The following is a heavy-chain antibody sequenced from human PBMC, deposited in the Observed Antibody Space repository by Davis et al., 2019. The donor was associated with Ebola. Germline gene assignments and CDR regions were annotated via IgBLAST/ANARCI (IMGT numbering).Heavy chain of an antibody. Sequence: PGGSLRLSCAASGFTVSSNYMSWVRQAPGKGLEWVSVIYSGGSTYYADSVKGRFTISRDNSKNTLYLQMNSLRAEDTAVYYCARVGTELTTVTTLLWFDPWGQGTLVTVSS. J-gene: IGHJ5*02. V-gene: IGHV3-53*01. D-gene: IGHD4-17*01. CDR2: IYSGGST. CDR1: GFTVSSNY. CDR3: ARVGTELTTVTTLLWFDP.